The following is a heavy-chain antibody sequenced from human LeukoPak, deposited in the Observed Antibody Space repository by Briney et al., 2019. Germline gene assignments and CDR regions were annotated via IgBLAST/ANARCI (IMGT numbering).Heavy chain of an antibody. CDR3: ARGGDGYHAFNWFDP. CDR2: INPNSGGT. D-gene: IGHD5-24*01. V-gene: IGHV1-2*02. Sequence: ASVKVSCKASGYTCTGYYMHWVRQAPGQGLEWMGWINPNSGGTNYAQKFQVRVTMTRDTSISTAYMDMSRMRSDDKAVYYCARGGDGYHAFNWFDPWGQGTLVTVSS. CDR1: GYTCTGYY. J-gene: IGHJ5*02.